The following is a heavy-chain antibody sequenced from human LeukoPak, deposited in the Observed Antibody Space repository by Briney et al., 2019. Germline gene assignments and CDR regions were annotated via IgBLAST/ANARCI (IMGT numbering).Heavy chain of an antibody. CDR1: CGSISSGDYY. J-gene: IGHJ4*02. CDR3: ARVNYYDSSGSLYGGYYFDY. Sequence: SQTLSLTCTVSCGSISSGDYYWSWIRQPPGKGLEWIGYIYYSGSTYYNPSLKSRVTISVDTSKNQFSLKLSSVTAADTAVYYCARVNYYDSSGSLYGGYYFDYWGQGTLVTVSS. D-gene: IGHD3-22*01. V-gene: IGHV4-30-4*01. CDR2: IYYSGST.